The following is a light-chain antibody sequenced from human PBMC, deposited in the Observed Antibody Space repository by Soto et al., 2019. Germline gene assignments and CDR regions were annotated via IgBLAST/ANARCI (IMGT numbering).Light chain of an antibody. CDR2: DVF. J-gene: IGKJ1*01. Sequence: DRATLSCRASQSIGSGLAWYQQKPGQAPKLLIYDVFTLATGVPSRFSGSGSGTEFTLTISSLQPDDFATYYCQQYNSYSPTFGQGTKVDIK. CDR3: QQYNSYSPT. V-gene: IGKV1-5*01. CDR1: QSIGSG.